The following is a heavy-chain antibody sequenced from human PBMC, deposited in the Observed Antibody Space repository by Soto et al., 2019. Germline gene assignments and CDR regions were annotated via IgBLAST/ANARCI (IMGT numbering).Heavy chain of an antibody. CDR2: INPSGGST. CDR1: GYTFTSYY. J-gene: IGHJ6*02. CDR3: ARDFMPQGNYYYGMDV. Sequence: ASVKVSCKASGYTFTSYYMHWVRQAPGQGLEWMGIINPSGGSTSYAQKFQGRVTTTRDTSTSTVYMELSSLRSEDTAVYYCARDFMPQGNYYYGMDVWGQGTTVTVSS. V-gene: IGHV1-46*01. D-gene: IGHD2-2*01.